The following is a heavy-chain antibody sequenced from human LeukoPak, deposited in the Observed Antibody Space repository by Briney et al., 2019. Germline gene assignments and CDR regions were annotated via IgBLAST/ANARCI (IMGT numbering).Heavy chain of an antibody. Sequence: SETLSLTCDVSGGSITQTNYWTGVRQPPGKGLEWIGEVNLQGGTNYNPSLLRRVAISVDTSANHVSLQMTSVTAADTAVYYCARAAEYSSGWYLFDFWGQGILVTVSA. CDR1: GGSITQTNY. J-gene: IGHJ4*02. D-gene: IGHD6-19*01. CDR3: ARAAEYSSGWYLFDF. V-gene: IGHV4-4*02. CDR2: VNLQGGT.